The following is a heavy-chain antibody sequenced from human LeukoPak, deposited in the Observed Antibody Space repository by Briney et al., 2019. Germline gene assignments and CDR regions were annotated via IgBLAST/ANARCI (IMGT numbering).Heavy chain of an antibody. CDR3: VRGPYGASISKWFDP. CDR1: RDSISGYS. CDR2: IYYSGDT. Sequence: VKPSETLSLTCTVSRDSISGYSWSWIRQSPGGGLEWIGYIYYSGDTAYNPSLRSRVTMSVDTSKNQLSLQMRSMTTADTAVFYCVRGPYGASISKWFDPWGQGTQVIDSP. V-gene: IGHV4-59*01. J-gene: IGHJ5*02. D-gene: IGHD4-17*01.